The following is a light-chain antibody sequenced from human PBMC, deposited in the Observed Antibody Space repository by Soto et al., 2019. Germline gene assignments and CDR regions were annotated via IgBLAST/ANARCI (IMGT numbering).Light chain of an antibody. Sequence: EIVMTQSPATLSVSPGERATLSCRASQSVSSNLAWYQQKPGQAPRLLIYGASTRATGIPARFSGSGSGTEFTLTISSLQSEDFAVYYCQQYNNWLSITFGQGTRLAIK. CDR3: QQYNNWLSIT. CDR2: GAS. CDR1: QSVSSN. J-gene: IGKJ5*01. V-gene: IGKV3D-15*01.